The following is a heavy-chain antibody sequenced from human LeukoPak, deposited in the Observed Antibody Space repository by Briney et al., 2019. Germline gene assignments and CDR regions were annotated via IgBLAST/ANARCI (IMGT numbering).Heavy chain of an antibody. D-gene: IGHD6-19*01. CDR1: GFTFSSYA. CDR3: AKADSGWYYSFDS. V-gene: IGHV3-23*01. J-gene: IGHJ4*02. Sequence: PGGSLRLSCAASGFTFSSYAMSWVRQAPGKGLEWVSGISGSGGSTYYADSAKGRFTISRDNSKKTLYLQMSSLRAEDAAVYYCAKADSGWYYSFDSWGQGTLVTVSS. CDR2: ISGSGGST.